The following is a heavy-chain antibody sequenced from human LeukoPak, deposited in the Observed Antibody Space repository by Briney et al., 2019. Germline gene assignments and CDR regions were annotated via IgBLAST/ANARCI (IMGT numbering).Heavy chain of an antibody. CDR2: ISSSSSYI. CDR3: ARAARTAMARNGLVDY. Sequence: GGSLRLSCAASGFTFSSYSMNWVRQAPGKGLEWVSSISSSSSYIYYADSVKGRFTISRDNAKNPLYLQMNSLRAEDTAVYYCARAARTAMARNGLVDYWGQGTLVTVSS. J-gene: IGHJ4*02. V-gene: IGHV3-21*01. D-gene: IGHD5-18*01. CDR1: GFTFSSYS.